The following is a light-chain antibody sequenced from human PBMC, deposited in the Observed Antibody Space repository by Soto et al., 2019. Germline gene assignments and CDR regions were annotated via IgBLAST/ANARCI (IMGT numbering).Light chain of an antibody. Sequence: QSVLTQPPSVSAAPGRRVTFSGSGGSSNIGNNYVSWYQHFPGTAPKLLIYDNNKRPSGIPDRFSGSKSGTSATLGITGLQTGDEADYYCGTWDSLLSAVVFGGGTKLTVL. CDR1: SSNIGNNY. CDR3: GTWDSLLSAVV. J-gene: IGLJ2*01. CDR2: DNN. V-gene: IGLV1-51*01.